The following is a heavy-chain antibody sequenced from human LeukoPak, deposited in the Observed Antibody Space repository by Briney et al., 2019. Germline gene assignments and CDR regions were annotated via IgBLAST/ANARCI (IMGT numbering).Heavy chain of an antibody. CDR1: GFTFSSYS. V-gene: IGHV3-21*01. CDR2: ISSSSSYI. CDR3: ARGGITMVRGPPYYMDV. D-gene: IGHD3-10*01. J-gene: IGHJ6*03. Sequence: GGSLRLSCAASGFTFSSYSMNWVRQAPGKGLEWVSSISSSSSYIYYADSVKGRFTISGDNAKNSLYLQMNSLRAEDTAVYYCARGGITMVRGPPYYMDVWGKGTTVTVSS.